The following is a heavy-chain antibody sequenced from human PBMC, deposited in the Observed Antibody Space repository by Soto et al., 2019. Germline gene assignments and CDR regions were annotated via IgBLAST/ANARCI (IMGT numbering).Heavy chain of an antibody. CDR1: GGSVSSGSYY. CDR3: ARTPHYYDSSGYPDY. J-gene: IGHJ4*02. Sequence: TSETLSLTCTVSGGSVSSGSYYWSWIRQPPGKGLEWIGYVYYSGSTNYNPSLKSRVTISVDTSKNQFSLNLGSVTAADTAVYYCARTPHYYDSSGYPDYWGQGTLVTVSS. CDR2: VYYSGST. D-gene: IGHD3-22*01. V-gene: IGHV4-61*01.